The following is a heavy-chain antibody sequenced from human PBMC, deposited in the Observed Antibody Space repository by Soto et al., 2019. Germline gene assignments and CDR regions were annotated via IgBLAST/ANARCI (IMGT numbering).Heavy chain of an antibody. V-gene: IGHV3-9*01. CDR1: GFAFDDYV. CDR2: ITWNGGTI. J-gene: IGHJ5*02. Sequence: GGSLRLSCAASGFAFDDYVMHWVRQPPGRGLEWVSGITWNGGTIRYVDSVKGRFTISRDNAENSLYLQMNSLRPEDTAVYYRAKGGSAALIAPSGRDNWFDPWGQGTQVTSPQ. CDR3: AKGGSAALIAPSGRDNWFDP. D-gene: IGHD6-13*01.